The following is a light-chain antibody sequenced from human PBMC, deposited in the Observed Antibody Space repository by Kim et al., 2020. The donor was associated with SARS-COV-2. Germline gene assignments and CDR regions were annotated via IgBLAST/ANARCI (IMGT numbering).Light chain of an antibody. CDR2: SSN. Sequence: QSVLTQPPSASGTPGQRVTISCSGSSSNIGSNTVNWYQQVPGTAPILLIYSSNQRPSGVPDRFSGSKSGTSASLAITGLQAEDEADYSCQSYDSSLSHAVFGGGTQLTVL. CDR1: SSNIGSNT. J-gene: IGLJ7*01. CDR3: QSYDSSLSHAV. V-gene: IGLV1-44*01.